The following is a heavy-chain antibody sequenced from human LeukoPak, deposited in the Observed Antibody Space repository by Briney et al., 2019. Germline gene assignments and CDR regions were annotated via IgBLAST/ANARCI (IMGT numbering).Heavy chain of an antibody. D-gene: IGHD6-13*01. Sequence: SETLSLTCAVYGGSFSGYYWSWIRQPPGKGPEWIGEINHSGSTNYNPSLQSRVTISVDTSKNRFSLTLSSVTAADTAVYYCARGGSYSRGYYYYYMDVWGKGTTVTVSS. CDR3: ARGGSYSRGYYYYYMDV. J-gene: IGHJ6*03. CDR2: INHSGST. CDR1: GGSFSGYY. V-gene: IGHV4-34*01.